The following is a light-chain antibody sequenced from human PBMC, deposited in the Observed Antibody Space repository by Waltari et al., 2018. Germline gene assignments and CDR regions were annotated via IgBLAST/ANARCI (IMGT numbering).Light chain of an antibody. CDR3: LLYYSDDQLV. CDR2: STS. J-gene: IGLJ2*01. Sequence: QTVVTQEPSLTVSPGGTVTLTCASRTGAVTSEYYPNWFQQKPGQAPRALIYSTSKQPAWTPARFLGSLLGGKAALTLSGVQPEDEADYYCLLYYSDDQLVFGGGTKLTVL. V-gene: IGLV7-43*01. CDR1: TGAVTSEYY.